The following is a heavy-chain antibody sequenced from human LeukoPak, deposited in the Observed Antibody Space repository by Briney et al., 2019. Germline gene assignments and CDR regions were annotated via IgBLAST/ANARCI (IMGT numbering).Heavy chain of an antibody. CDR3: ARSAYAVAYMDV. D-gene: IGHD2-8*01. J-gene: IGHJ6*03. V-gene: IGHV1-8*01. CDR2: MNPNSGNT. CDR1: GYTFTSYD. Sequence: ASVKVSCKASGYTFTSYDINWVRQATGQGLEWMGWMNPNSGNTGYAQKFQGRVTMTRNTSISTAYMELSSLRSEDTAVYYCARSAYAVAYMDVWGKGTTVTVSS.